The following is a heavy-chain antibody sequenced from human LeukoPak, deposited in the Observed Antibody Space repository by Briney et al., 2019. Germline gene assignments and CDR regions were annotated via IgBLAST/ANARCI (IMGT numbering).Heavy chain of an antibody. CDR2: IIPIFGTA. CDR1: GGTFSSYA. V-gene: IGHV1-69*13. CDR3: ARDPIAAAAGTSGYYFDY. J-gene: IGHJ4*02. Sequence: SVKVSCKXSGGTFSSYAISWVRQAPGQGLEWMGGIIPIFGTANYAQKFQGRVTITADESTSTAYMELSSLRSEDTAVYYCARDPIAAAAGTSGYYFDYWGQGTLVTVSS. D-gene: IGHD6-13*01.